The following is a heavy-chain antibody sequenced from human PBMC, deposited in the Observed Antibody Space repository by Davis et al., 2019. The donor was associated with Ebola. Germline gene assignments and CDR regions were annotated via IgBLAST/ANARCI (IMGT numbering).Heavy chain of an antibody. V-gene: IGHV1-18*01. Sequence: AASVKVSCKTSGYIFTSYGITWVRQAPGQGLEWMGWISAYNGNTNYAQNVQDRVTMTTDTSTSIAYMELRSLRSGDTAVYYCARDLGKTLADHADYWGQGTLVTVSS. J-gene: IGHJ4*02. CDR1: GYIFTSYG. CDR2: ISAYNGNT. D-gene: IGHD6-19*01. CDR3: ARDLGKTLADHADY.